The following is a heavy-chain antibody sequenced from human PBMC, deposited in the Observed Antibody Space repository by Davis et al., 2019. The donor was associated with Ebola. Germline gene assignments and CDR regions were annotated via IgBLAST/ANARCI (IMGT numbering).Heavy chain of an antibody. V-gene: IGHV4-59*01. D-gene: IGHD3-3*01. Sequence: SETLSLTCAVYGGSFSGYYWSWIRQPPGKGLEWIGYIYYSGSTNYNPSLKSRVTISVETSKNQFSLKLSSVTAADTAVYYCARVDYDFWSGYYTGNWFDPWGQGTLVTVSS. CDR3: ARVDYDFWSGYYTGNWFDP. CDR2: IYYSGST. J-gene: IGHJ5*02. CDR1: GGSFSGYY.